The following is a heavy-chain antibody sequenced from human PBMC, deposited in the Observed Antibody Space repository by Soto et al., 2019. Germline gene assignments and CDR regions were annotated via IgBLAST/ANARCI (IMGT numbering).Heavy chain of an antibody. CDR3: ATRPLLRGAP. V-gene: IGHV3-53*01. J-gene: IGHJ3*01. CDR2: IWTSGST. Sequence: EVQLVESGGGLIKPGGSRRLSCEASGFTFSSNDMNWVRQAPGKGLERVSLIWTSGSTAYADSVKGRFTISRDNSKSALYLHMSSLRAEDTAVYYCATRPLLRGAPWGQGTMVTVSS. CDR1: GFTFSSND. D-gene: IGHD3-16*01.